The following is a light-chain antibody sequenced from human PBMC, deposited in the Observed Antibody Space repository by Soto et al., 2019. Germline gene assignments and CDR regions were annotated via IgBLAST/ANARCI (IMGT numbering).Light chain of an antibody. CDR2: SDN. CDR3: AAWDVSLVV. V-gene: IGLV1-44*01. CDR1: SSNIGTNT. J-gene: IGLJ2*01. Sequence: QSALTRPPSASGTPGQRVTISCSGSSSNIGTNTVIWYQQLPGAAPKLLIYSDNQRPSGVPDRFSGSKSGTSASLVISGLQSEDEADYYCAAWDVSLVVFGGGTKLTVL.